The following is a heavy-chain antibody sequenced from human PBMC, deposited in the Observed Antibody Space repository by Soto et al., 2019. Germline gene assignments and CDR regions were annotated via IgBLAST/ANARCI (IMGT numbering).Heavy chain of an antibody. Sequence: QVQLVESGGGVVQPGRSLRLACAAPGFTFITPTMHWVRQAPGKGREGVALISYDGGNKYYADSVKGRFTISRDNSKNTLYLQMNSLRDEDTAVYYCARDDSSGYYHWYFDLWGRGTLVTVSS. D-gene: IGHD3-22*01. J-gene: IGHJ2*01. CDR3: ARDDSSGYYHWYFDL. CDR2: ISYDGGNK. CDR1: GFTFITPT. V-gene: IGHV3-30-3*01.